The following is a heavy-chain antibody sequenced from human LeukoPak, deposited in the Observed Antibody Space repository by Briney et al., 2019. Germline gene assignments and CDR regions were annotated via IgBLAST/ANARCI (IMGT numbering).Heavy chain of an antibody. CDR2: INPNSGGT. V-gene: IGHV1-2*02. D-gene: IGHD1-26*01. CDR3: TRGAGPKRSNYFDP. J-gene: IGHJ5*02. CDR1: GSTFTDDY. Sequence: VKVSCKSSGSTFTDDYMHGVQQAPGQGLEWMGWINPNSGGTNYAQKFQGRVTMTRDTSISTAYMELSRLRSDDTAVYYGTRGAGPKRSNYFDPWGQGTLVTVSS.